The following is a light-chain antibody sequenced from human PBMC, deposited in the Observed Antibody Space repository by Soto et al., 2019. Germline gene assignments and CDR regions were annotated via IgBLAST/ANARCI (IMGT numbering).Light chain of an antibody. CDR1: QSVSSN. Sequence: DIVYTKNPSSISDSHTNTSTLTSRASQSVSSNLAWYQQKPGQAPRLLIYGASTRATGIPARFSGSGSGTEFTLTISSLQPEDFAIYYCQRDNNWPLNFGGGTKVEIK. CDR2: GAS. CDR3: QRDNNWPLN. V-gene: IGKV3-15*01. J-gene: IGKJ4*01.